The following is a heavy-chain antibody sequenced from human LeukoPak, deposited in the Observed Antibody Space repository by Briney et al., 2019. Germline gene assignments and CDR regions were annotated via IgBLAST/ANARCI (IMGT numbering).Heavy chain of an antibody. Sequence: SVKVSCKASGGTFSSYAISWVRQAPGQGLEWMGRIIPILGIANHAQKFQGGVTITADKSTSTAYMELGSLRSEDTAVYYCARGASGYCSSTSCFDFDYWGQGTLVTVSS. V-gene: IGHV1-69*04. CDR3: ARGASGYCSSTSCFDFDY. D-gene: IGHD2-2*01. CDR1: GGTFSSYA. J-gene: IGHJ4*02. CDR2: IIPILGIA.